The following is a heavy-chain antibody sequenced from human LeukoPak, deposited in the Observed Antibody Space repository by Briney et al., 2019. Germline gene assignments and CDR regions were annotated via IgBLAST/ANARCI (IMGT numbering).Heavy chain of an antibody. Sequence: SETLSLTCAVYGGSFSGYYWSWIRQPPGKGLEWIGYIYHSGSTYYNPSLKSRVTISVDRSKNQFSLKLSSVTAADPAVYYCARSPTMVTPNYFDYWGQGTLVTVSS. V-gene: IGHV4-30-2*01. CDR3: ARSPTMVTPNYFDY. CDR1: GGSFSGYY. J-gene: IGHJ4*02. CDR2: IYHSGST. D-gene: IGHD4-23*01.